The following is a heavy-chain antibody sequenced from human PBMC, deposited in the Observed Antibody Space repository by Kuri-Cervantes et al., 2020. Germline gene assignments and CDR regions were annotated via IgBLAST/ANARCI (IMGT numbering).Heavy chain of an antibody. CDR1: GYTFTGYY. Sequence: ASVKVSCKASGYTFTGYYMIWVRQATGQGLEWMGWISAYNGNTNYAQKLQGRVTMTTDTSTSTAYMELRSLRSDDTAVYYCARDRYDILTGPPYYYYYGMDVWGQGTTVTVSS. CDR3: ARDRYDILTGPPYYYYYGMDV. V-gene: IGHV1-18*04. CDR2: ISAYNGNT. J-gene: IGHJ6*02. D-gene: IGHD3-9*01.